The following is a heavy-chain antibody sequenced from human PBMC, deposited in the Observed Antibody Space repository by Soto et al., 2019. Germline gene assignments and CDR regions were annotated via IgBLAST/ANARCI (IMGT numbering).Heavy chain of an antibody. CDR3: ARRSYNWNYRRGFDP. D-gene: IGHD1-7*01. CDR1: GYSFTSYW. V-gene: IGHV5-51*01. CDR2: IYPGDSDT. Sequence: PGGSLKISCKGSGYSFTSYWIGWVRQMPGKGLEWMGIIYPGDSDTRYSPSFQGQVTISADKSISTAYLQWSSLKASDTAMYYCARRSYNWNYRRGFDPWGQGTLVTVSS. J-gene: IGHJ5*02.